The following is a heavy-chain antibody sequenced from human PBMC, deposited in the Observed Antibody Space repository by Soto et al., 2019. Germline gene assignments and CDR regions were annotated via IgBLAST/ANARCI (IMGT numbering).Heavy chain of an antibody. CDR1: GGTFSSYA. D-gene: IGHD3-16*01. CDR3: ARFGGQYYYYYGMDV. CDR2: IIPIFGTA. J-gene: IGHJ6*02. Sequence: GASVKVSCKASGGTFSSYAISWVRQAPGQGLEWMGGIIPIFGTANYAQKFQGRDTITADESTSTANMELSSMRSEDTAVYYCARFGGQYYYYYGMDVWGQGTTVTVSS. V-gene: IGHV1-69*13.